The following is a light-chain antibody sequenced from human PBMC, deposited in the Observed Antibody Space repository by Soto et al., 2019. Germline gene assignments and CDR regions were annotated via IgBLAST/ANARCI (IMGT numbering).Light chain of an antibody. CDR2: KAS. J-gene: IGKJ1*01. CDR3: HQYSRWQGT. Sequence: DIQLTQSPSTLSASVGDRVTITCRASQSIETWLAWYQQKPGKAPKLLIFKASNLESGVPSRFSGSGSETEFPLTISSLQPDYFATYYCHQYSRWQGTFGQGTKVEIK. V-gene: IGKV1-5*03. CDR1: QSIETW.